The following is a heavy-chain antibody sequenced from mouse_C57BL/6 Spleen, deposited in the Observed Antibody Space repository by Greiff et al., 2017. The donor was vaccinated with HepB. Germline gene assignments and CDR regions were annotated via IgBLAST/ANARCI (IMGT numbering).Heavy chain of an antibody. CDR1: GFNIKDDY. D-gene: IGHD3-2*02. V-gene: IGHV14-4*01. CDR3: TTPRQLRLRVDY. CDR2: IDPENGDT. Sequence: EVQLQQSGAELVRPGASVKLSCTASGFNIKDDYMHWVKQRPEQGLEWIGWIDPENGDTEYASKFQGKATITADTSSNTAYLQLSSLTSEDTAVYYCTTPRQLRLRVDYWGQGTTLTVSS. J-gene: IGHJ2*01.